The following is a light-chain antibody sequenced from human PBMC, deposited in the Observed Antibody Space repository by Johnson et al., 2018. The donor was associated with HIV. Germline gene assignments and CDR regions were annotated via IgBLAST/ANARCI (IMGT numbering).Light chain of an antibody. CDR1: SSNIGSNY. CDR3: GTWDSSLSAFYV. V-gene: IGLV1-51*01. J-gene: IGLJ1*01. Sequence: QPVLTQPPSVSAAPGQKVTISCSGSSSNIGSNYVSWYQQLPGTAPKLLIYDNNKRPSGIPDRFSGSKYGTSATLGITGLQTGDEADYYCGTWDSSLSAFYVFGTGTKVTVL. CDR2: DNN.